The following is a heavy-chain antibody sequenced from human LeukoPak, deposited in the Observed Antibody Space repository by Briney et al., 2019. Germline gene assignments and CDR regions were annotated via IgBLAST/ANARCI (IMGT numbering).Heavy chain of an antibody. V-gene: IGHV3-23*01. CDR3: AAGSDWNDGAFDI. CDR2: ISGSGGST. Sequence: PGGSLRLSCRVSGITLSNYGMSWVRQAPGKGLEWVAGISGSGGSTNYADSVKGRFTISRDNPKNTLYLQMASLRAEDTAVYYCAAGSDWNDGAFDIWGQGTMVTVSS. J-gene: IGHJ3*02. CDR1: GITLSNYG. D-gene: IGHD1-1*01.